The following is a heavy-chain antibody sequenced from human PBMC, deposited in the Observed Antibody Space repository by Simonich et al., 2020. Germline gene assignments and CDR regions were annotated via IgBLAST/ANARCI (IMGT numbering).Heavy chain of an antibody. D-gene: IGHD3-22*01. CDR2: INPKMGGT. V-gene: IGHV1-2*06. CDR1: GYTFTGYY. Sequence: QVQLVQSGAEVKKPGASVKVSCKASGYTFTGYYMHWVRQAPVQGLEWMGRINPKMGGTNYAQKFQGRVTMTMDTAISTAYMELSRLRSDDTAVYYCARDWYYYDSSGYYSDAFDIWGQGTMVTVSS. CDR3: ARDWYYYDSSGYYSDAFDI. J-gene: IGHJ3*02.